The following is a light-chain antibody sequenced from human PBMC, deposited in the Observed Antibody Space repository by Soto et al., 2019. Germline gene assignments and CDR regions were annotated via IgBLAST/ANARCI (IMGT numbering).Light chain of an antibody. CDR2: DVN. Sequence: QSALTQPASVSGSPGQSITISCTGTSSDVGGYNYVSWYQQHPGKVPKLMIYDVNNRPSGISDRFSGSKSGNTASLTISGLQAEDEADYYCSSFTLSNVWVFGGGTKLTVL. CDR3: SSFTLSNVWV. V-gene: IGLV2-14*03. CDR1: SSDVGGYNY. J-gene: IGLJ3*02.